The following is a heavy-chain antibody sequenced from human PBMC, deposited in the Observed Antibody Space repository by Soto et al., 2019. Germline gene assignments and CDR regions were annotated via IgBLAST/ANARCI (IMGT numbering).Heavy chain of an antibody. CDR2: INAHSGGT. D-gene: IGHD6-6*01. J-gene: IGHJ5*02. CDR3: ATDLTRQLAYWLDP. CDR1: GFSFTGYY. Sequence: ASVKVSCKASGFSFTGYYIHWLRQAPGQGLEWMGWINAHSGGTEYAQKFQGRVTLTRDTSIATAYLTLTNLTSDDTALYYCATDLTRQLAYWLDPWGQGTQVTVSS. V-gene: IGHV1-2*02.